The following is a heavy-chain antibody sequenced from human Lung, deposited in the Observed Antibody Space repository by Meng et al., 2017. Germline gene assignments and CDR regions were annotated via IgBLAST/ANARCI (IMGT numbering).Heavy chain of an antibody. CDR3: ARFDPRAY. Sequence: QVQLVQPGAEGKKNGASVKVSCKASGYTFTGYSIHWVRQAPGPGLEWMGRINPNSGVTNYAQKFEGRVTMTRDTSISTAYMELSRLRSDDTAVYYCARFDPRAYWGQGTLVTVSS. CDR2: INPNSGVT. D-gene: IGHD3-9*01. V-gene: IGHV1-2*06. CDR1: GYTFTGYS. J-gene: IGHJ4*02.